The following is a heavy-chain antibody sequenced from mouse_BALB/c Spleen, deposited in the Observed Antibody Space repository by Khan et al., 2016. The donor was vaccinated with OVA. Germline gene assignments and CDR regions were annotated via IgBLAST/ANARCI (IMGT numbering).Heavy chain of an antibody. CDR1: GYSFTDYT. CDR2: INPYNGFT. V-gene: IGHV1-31*01. CDR3: ARGDYYVSNSWFAY. Sequence: VQLQQSGPELVKPGASMKISCKASGYSFTDYTMNWVKQSHGKNLEWIGLINPYNGFTSYNQKLKGKATLTVDKSSSTAYMELLSLTSEDSAVYYCARGDYYVSNSWFAYWGQGTLVTVSA. J-gene: IGHJ3*01. D-gene: IGHD1-1*01.